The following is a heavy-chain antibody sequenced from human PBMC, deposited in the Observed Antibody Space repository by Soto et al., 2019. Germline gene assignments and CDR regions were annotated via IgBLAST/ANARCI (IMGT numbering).Heavy chain of an antibody. Sequence: GGSLRLSCAASGFSFSNYGMNWVRQAPGKGLEWVSSISSSSSYISYADSVKGRFTISRDNAKNSVYLQMNSLRAEDTAVYYCARSDCTSTSCYVVWFDPWXQGTLVTVSS. J-gene: IGHJ5*02. CDR2: ISSSSSYI. CDR3: ARSDCTSTSCYVVWFDP. CDR1: GFSFSNYG. V-gene: IGHV3-21*01. D-gene: IGHD2-2*01.